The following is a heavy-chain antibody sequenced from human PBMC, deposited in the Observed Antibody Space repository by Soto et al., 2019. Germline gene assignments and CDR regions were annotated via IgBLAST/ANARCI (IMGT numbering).Heavy chain of an antibody. CDR2: IKPDGSAT. V-gene: IGHV3-7*03. D-gene: IGHD3-16*01. J-gene: IGHJ4*02. Sequence: EVQLVESGGDLVQPGGSLRLSCATSDFTFRNYWMNWVRQAPGKGLEWVANIKPDGSATNYVDSVKGRFTISRDNVRNSVSLQMNSVRVEDTAVYFCFGGNGGPQWGQGTLVTVSS. CDR3: FGGNGGPQ. CDR1: DFTFRNYW.